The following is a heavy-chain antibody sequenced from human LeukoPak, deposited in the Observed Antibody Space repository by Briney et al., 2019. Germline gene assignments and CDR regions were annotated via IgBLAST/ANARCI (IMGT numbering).Heavy chain of an antibody. D-gene: IGHD1-26*01. CDR3: AKTPKKYSGSYLGFDY. CDR1: GFSFSKYW. J-gene: IGHJ4*02. V-gene: IGHV3-30*18. Sequence: GGSLRLSCVDSGFSFSKYWMNWVRQAPGKGLEWVAVISYDGSNKYYADSVKGRFTISRDNSKNTLYLQMNSLRAEDTAVYYCAKTPKKYSGSYLGFDYWGQGTLVTVSS. CDR2: ISYDGSNK.